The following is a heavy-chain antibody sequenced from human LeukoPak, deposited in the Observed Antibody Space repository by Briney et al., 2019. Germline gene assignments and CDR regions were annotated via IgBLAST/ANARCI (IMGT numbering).Heavy chain of an antibody. J-gene: IGHJ6*03. CDR2: IIPIFGTA. D-gene: IGHD2-2*02. V-gene: IGHV1-69*05. Sequence: SVKVSCKASGGTFSSYAISWVRQAPGQGLEWMGGIIPIFGTANYAQKFQGRITITTDESTSTAYMELSSLRSEDTAVYYCARENRGRYCSSTSCYSHYYYYYMDVWGKGTTVTVSS. CDR3: ARENRGRYCSSTSCYSHYYYYYMDV. CDR1: GGTFSSYA.